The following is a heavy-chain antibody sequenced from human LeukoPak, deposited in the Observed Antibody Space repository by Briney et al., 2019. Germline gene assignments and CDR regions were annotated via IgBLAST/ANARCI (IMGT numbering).Heavy chain of an antibody. CDR1: GGSISSNSYY. V-gene: IGHV4-39*07. CDR2: IHYSGST. CDR3: ARGNWFDP. J-gene: IGHJ5*02. Sequence: SETLSLTCTVSGGSISSNSYYWGWIRQPPGKGLEWIGSIHYSGSTYYNPSLKSRVTISVDTSKKQFSLNLSSVTAADTAVYYCARGNWFDPWGQGTLVTVSS.